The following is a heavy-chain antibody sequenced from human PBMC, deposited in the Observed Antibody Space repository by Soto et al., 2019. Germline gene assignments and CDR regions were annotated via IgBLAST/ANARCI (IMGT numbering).Heavy chain of an antibody. CDR2: IWYDGSNK. J-gene: IGHJ6*02. CDR3: ARDGQPDYYGSGSYYDYYYYGMDV. Sequence: GGSLRLSCAASGFTFSSYGMHWVRQAPGKGLEWVAVIWYDGSNKYYADSVKGRFTISRDNSKNTLYLQMNSLRAEDTAVYYCARDGQPDYYGSGSYYDYYYYGMDVWGQGTTVTVSS. CDR1: GFTFSSYG. V-gene: IGHV3-33*01. D-gene: IGHD3-10*01.